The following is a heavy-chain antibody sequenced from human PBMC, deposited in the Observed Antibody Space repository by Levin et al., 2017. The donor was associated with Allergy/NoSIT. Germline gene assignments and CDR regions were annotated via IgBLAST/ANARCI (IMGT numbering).Heavy chain of an antibody. CDR2: IWYDGSNK. Sequence: TGGSLRLSCAASGFTFSSYGMHWVRQAPGKGLEWVAVIWYDGSNKYYADSVKGRFTISRDNSKNTLYLQMNSLRAEDTAVYYCARDLYPRITIFGVVITSMDVWGQGTTVTVSS. CDR1: GFTFSSYG. CDR3: ARDLYPRITIFGVVITSMDV. J-gene: IGHJ6*02. V-gene: IGHV3-33*01. D-gene: IGHD3-3*01.